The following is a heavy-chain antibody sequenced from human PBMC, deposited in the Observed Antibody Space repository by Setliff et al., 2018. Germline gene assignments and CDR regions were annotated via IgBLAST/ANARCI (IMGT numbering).Heavy chain of an antibody. D-gene: IGHD3-22*01. J-gene: IGHJ6*03. V-gene: IGHV3-66*03. CDR1: GFIVSDKH. Sequence: GGSLRLSCAASGFIVSDKHMTWLRQAPGRGLEWVSVIYNSDSTYYADSVKGRFTISRDNSKNTLYLQMNSLRAEDTAVYYCARGVMIVTDYMDVWGKGTTVTVSS. CDR2: IYNSDST. CDR3: ARGVMIVTDYMDV.